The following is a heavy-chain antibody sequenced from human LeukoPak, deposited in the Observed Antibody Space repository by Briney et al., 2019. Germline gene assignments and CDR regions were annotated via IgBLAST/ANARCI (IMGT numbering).Heavy chain of an antibody. J-gene: IGHJ6*02. Sequence: SVKVSCKASGGTFSSYAISWVRQAPGQGLEWMGRIIPILGIANYAQKFQGRVTITADKSTSTAYMEPSSLRSEDTAVYYCASTPRSCSGGSCYPKYYYYYGMDVWGQGTTVTVSS. CDR3: ASTPRSCSGGSCYPKYYYYYGMDV. CDR2: IIPILGIA. D-gene: IGHD2-15*01. CDR1: GGTFSSYA. V-gene: IGHV1-69*04.